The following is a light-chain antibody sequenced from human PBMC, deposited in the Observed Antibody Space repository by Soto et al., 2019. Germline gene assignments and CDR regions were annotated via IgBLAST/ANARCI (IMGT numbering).Light chain of an antibody. Sequence: QSVLTQPPSVSGAPGQRVTISCTGSSSNIGAGYDVHWYQQLPGTAPKLLIYGNSNRPSGVPDRFPGSKSGTSASLAITGLQAEDEADYYSQSYDSSLSALFGGGTKLTVL. CDR3: QSYDSSLSAL. CDR2: GNS. CDR1: SSNIGAGYD. V-gene: IGLV1-40*01. J-gene: IGLJ3*02.